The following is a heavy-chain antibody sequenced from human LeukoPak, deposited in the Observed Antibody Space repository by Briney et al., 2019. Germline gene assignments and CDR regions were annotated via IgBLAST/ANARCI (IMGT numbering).Heavy chain of an antibody. J-gene: IGHJ6*02. CDR1: GYIFTTYG. Sequence: VASVKVSCKASGYIFTTYGINWVRQAPGQGLEWMGWISTYSTNTNYAQKLQGRITMTTDTSTNTAHMELRSLRSDDTAVYYCARIPFGIGGTTLNYYYYYGMDVWGQGATVTVSS. CDR2: ISTYSTNT. V-gene: IGHV1-18*01. CDR3: ARIPFGIGGTTLNYYYYYGMDV. D-gene: IGHD1-7*01.